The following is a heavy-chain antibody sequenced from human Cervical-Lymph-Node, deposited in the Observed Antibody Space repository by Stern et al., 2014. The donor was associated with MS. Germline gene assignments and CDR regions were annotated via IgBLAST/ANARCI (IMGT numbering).Heavy chain of an antibody. D-gene: IGHD4-23*01. CDR1: EFTFSAYS. CDR2: IISSGGVT. J-gene: IGHJ4*02. Sequence: VQLVESGGGLVQPGGSLRLSCAASEFTFSAYSMTWVRQAPEKGLEWVATIISSGGVTYYADSVKGRFTISRDNSKNTLMLQMKSLRAEDTAVYFCAKVAYSGNALDYWGQGTLVIVSS. V-gene: IGHV3-23*04. CDR3: AKVAYSGNALDY.